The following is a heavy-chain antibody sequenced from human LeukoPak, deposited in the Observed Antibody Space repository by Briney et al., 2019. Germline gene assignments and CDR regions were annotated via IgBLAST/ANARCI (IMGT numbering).Heavy chain of an antibody. CDR1: GYTFTSYG. J-gene: IGHJ4*02. V-gene: IGHV1-2*02. CDR2: INPNSGGT. D-gene: IGHD3-22*01. CDR3: WVVVSGNFDY. Sequence: ASVKVSCKASGYTFTSYGISWVRQAPGQGLEWMGWINPNSGGTNYAQKFQGRVTMTRDTSISTAYMELSRLGSDDTAVYYCWVVVSGNFDYWGQGTLVTVSS.